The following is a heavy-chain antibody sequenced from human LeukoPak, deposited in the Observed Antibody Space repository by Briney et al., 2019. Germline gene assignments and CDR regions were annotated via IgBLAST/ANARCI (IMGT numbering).Heavy chain of an antibody. D-gene: IGHD4-23*01. Sequence: GGSLRLSCAASGFTFSSYEMNWVRQAPGRGLEWVSYISGSGVTMYYADSVKGRFTISRDNAENSLYLQMNSLRDEDTAVYYCARHDYGGNSGDYWGQGTLVTVSS. CDR3: ARHDYGGNSGDY. CDR1: GFTFSSYE. CDR2: ISGSGVTM. V-gene: IGHV3-48*03. J-gene: IGHJ4*02.